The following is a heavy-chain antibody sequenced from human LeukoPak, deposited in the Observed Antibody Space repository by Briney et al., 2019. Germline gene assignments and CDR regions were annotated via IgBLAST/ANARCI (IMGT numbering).Heavy chain of an antibody. CDR3: ARVTGYSSSSSYFDY. J-gene: IGHJ4*02. V-gene: IGHV4-59*01. CDR1: GDSISGYY. CDR2: VYYTGST. Sequence: PSETLSLTCTVSGDSISGYYWSWIRQPPGRGLEYIGNVYYTGSTTYNPSLKSRLTISVDTSNNQFSLTLSSVTAADSAVYYCARVTGYSSSSSYFDYWGQGTLVTASS. D-gene: IGHD6-13*01.